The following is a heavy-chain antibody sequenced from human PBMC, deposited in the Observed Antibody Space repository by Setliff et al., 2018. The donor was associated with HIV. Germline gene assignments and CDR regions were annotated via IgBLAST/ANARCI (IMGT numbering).Heavy chain of an antibody. Sequence: SEPLSLTCTVSGGSISSTSYYWGWIRQPPGTGLEWIGSISSSGNTYYNPSLKSRVTTSVDTPRNQFSLKLNSVTAADTAVYYCAKTIGRYFDIFDNWGQGTLVTVSS. CDR3: AKTIGRYFDIFDN. J-gene: IGHJ4*02. D-gene: IGHD3-9*01. V-gene: IGHV4-39*01. CDR2: ISSSGNT. CDR1: GGSISSTSYY.